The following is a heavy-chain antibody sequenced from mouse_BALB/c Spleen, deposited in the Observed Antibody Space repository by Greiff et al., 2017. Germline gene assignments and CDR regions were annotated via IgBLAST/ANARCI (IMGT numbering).Heavy chain of an antibody. D-gene: IGHD3-3*01. CDR3: ARRLGTWFAY. J-gene: IGHJ3*01. V-gene: IGHV5-6-2*01. Sequence: EVKLMESGGGLVKLGGSLKLSCAASGFTFSSYYMSWVRQTPEKRLELVAAINSNGGSTYYPDTVKGRFTISRDNAKNTLYLQMSSLKSEDTALYYCARRLGTWFAYWGQGTLVTVSA. CDR1: GFTFSSYY. CDR2: INSNGGST.